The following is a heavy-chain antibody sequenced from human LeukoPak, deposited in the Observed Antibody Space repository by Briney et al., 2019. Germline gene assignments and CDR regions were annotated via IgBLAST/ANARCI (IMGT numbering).Heavy chain of an antibody. J-gene: IGHJ4*02. CDR2: ISYDGSNK. V-gene: IGHV3-30*04. CDR3: ARDWPTMVRGVIKR. Sequence: GGSPRLSCAASGFTFSSYAMHWVRQAPGKGLEWVAVISYDGSNKYYADSVKGRFTISRDNAKNSLYLQMNSLRAEDTAVYYCARDWPTMVRGVIKRWGQGTLVTVSS. CDR1: GFTFSSYA. D-gene: IGHD3-10*01.